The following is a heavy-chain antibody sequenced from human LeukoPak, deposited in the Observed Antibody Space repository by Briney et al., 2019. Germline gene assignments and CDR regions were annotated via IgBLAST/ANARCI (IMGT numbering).Heavy chain of an antibody. CDR2: IFPSGGEI. Sequence: GGSLRLSCAASGLTFSTFAMIWVRQPPGKGLEWVSSIFPSGGEIHYADSVRGRFTISRDNSKSTLSLQMNSLRAEDTAIYYCATYRQVLLPFESWGQGTLVTVSP. CDR1: GLTFSTFA. V-gene: IGHV3-23*01. CDR3: ATYRQVLLPFES. D-gene: IGHD2-8*02. J-gene: IGHJ4*02.